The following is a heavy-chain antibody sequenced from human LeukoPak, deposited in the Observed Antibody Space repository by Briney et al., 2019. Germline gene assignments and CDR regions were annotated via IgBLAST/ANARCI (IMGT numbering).Heavy chain of an antibody. D-gene: IGHD6-19*01. Sequence: PSETLSLTCTVSGGSISSYYWSWIRQPPGKGLEWIGYIYYSGSTNYNPSLKSRVTISVDTSKNQFSLKLSSVTAADTAVYYCARDRAVAGTGIFDYWGQGTLVAVSS. CDR2: IYYSGST. V-gene: IGHV4-59*01. CDR1: GGSISSYY. J-gene: IGHJ4*02. CDR3: ARDRAVAGTGIFDY.